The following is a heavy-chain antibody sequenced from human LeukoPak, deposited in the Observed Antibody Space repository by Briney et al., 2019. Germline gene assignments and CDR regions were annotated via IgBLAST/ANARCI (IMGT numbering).Heavy chain of an antibody. CDR2: IKRKTDGGTR. D-gene: IGHD3-3*01. CDR1: GLTSTDAW. Sequence: PGGSLRLSCAVSGLTSTDAWMSWVRQAPGKGLEWVARIKRKTDGGTRDYAAPVKGRLTISRDEGKNTLHLQMSSLKTEDTAVYFCSTGNYGVVTALNYWGQGTLVTVSS. CDR3: STGNYGVVTALNY. J-gene: IGHJ4*02. V-gene: IGHV3-15*01.